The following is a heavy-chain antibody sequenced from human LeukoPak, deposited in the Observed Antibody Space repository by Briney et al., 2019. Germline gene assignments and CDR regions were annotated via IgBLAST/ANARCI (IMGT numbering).Heavy chain of an antibody. CDR1: GGSISSSSYY. Sequence: SETLSLTCTVSGGSISSSSYYWGWIRQPPGKGLEWIGSIYYSGSTYYNPSLKSRVTISVDTSKNRFSLKLSSVTAADTAVYYCARRGYSYYFDYWGQGTLVTVSS. CDR3: ARRGYSYYFDY. CDR2: IYYSGST. D-gene: IGHD5-18*01. J-gene: IGHJ4*02. V-gene: IGHV4-39*01.